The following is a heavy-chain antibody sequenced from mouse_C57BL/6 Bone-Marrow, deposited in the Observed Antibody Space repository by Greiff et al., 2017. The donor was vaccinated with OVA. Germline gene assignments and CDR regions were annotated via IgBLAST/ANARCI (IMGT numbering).Heavy chain of an antibody. CDR2: INPSNGGT. J-gene: IGHJ2*01. D-gene: IGHD1-1*01. CDR3: ARSDYSSSPYFDY. Sequence: VQLQQPGTELVKPGASVKLSCKASGYTFTSYWMHWVKQRPGQGLEWIGNINPSNGGTNYNEKFKSKATLTVDKSSSTAYMQLSSLTSEDSAVYYCARSDYSSSPYFDYWGQGTTLTVSS. V-gene: IGHV1-53*01. CDR1: GYTFTSYW.